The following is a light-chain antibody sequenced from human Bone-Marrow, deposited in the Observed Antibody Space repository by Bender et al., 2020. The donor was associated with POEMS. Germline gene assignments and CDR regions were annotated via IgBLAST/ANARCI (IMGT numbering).Light chain of an antibody. CDR3: QSYDNSLGGWV. Sequence: QSVLTQPASVSASPGQSITLSCTGTTTDIGTYNVVSWYQQHPGKAPQVVIYETSRRPSGVPDRFSGSKSGTSASLAITGLQAEDEGDYYCQSYDNSLGGWVFGGGTKLTVL. CDR1: TTDIGTYNV. V-gene: IGLV2-14*02. CDR2: ETS. J-gene: IGLJ3*02.